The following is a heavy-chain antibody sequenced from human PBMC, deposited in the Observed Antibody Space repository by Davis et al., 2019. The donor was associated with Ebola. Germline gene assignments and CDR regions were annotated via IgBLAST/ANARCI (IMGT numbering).Heavy chain of an antibody. J-gene: IGHJ1*01. CDR1: GFTVSSNY. CDR2: IYSGGST. D-gene: IGHD2-2*01. V-gene: IGHV3-53*04. Sequence: PGGSLRLSCAASGFTVSSNYMSWVRQAPGKGLEWVSVIYSGGSTYYADSVKGRFTISRHNSKNTLYLQMNSLRAEDTAVYYCAKEGCSSTSCFQKAYFQHWGQGTLVTVSS. CDR3: AKEGCSSTSCFQKAYFQH.